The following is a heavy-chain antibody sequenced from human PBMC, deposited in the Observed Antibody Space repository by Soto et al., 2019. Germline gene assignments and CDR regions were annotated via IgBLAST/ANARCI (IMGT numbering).Heavy chain of an antibody. Sequence: PGGSLRLSCAASGFSFDDYSMHWVRQAPGKGLEWVSLINWDGTTINYAASVKGRFTISRDNSKNSLYLEMKSLRTDDTALYYCAKDESYSAHVCLENWGQGTMATVYS. CDR1: GFSFDDYS. CDR3: AKDESYSAHVCLEN. V-gene: IGHV3-43*01. J-gene: IGHJ4*02. D-gene: IGHD3-16*01. CDR2: INWDGTTI.